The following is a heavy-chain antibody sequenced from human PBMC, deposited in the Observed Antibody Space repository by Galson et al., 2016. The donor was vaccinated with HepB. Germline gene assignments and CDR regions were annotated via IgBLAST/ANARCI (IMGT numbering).Heavy chain of an antibody. J-gene: IGHJ4*02. Sequence: SETLSLTCAVSGVNVLSYYWSWIRQPPGKGLEWIGHIYHSGSSDYNPSLKSRVTMSIDTSKNQFALMLSSVTAADTAMYFCARDVNRGAIDSWGQGTLVIVTS. CDR2: IYHSGSS. V-gene: IGHV4-59*02. D-gene: IGHD3-10*01. CDR1: GVNVLSYY. CDR3: ARDVNRGAIDS.